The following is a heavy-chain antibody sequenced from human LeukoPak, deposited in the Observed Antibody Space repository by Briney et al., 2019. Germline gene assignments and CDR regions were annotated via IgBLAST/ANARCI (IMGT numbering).Heavy chain of an antibody. V-gene: IGHV4-30-2*01. Sequence: PSQTLSLTCTVSGGSISSGDYYWSWIRQPPGKGLEWIGYIYHSGSTYYNPSLKSRVTISVDRSKNQFSLKLSSVTAADTAVYYCARDGCSSTSCYTDYYYYYMDVWGKGTTVTVSS. D-gene: IGHD2-2*02. CDR2: IYHSGST. J-gene: IGHJ6*03. CDR3: ARDGCSSTSCYTDYYYYYMDV. CDR1: GGSISSGDYY.